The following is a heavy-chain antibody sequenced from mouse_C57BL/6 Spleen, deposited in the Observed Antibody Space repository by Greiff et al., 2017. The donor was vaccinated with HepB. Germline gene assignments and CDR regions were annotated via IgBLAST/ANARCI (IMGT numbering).Heavy chain of an antibody. D-gene: IGHD2-3*01. CDR3: ARDDGYYSYAMDY. J-gene: IGHJ4*01. V-gene: IGHV1-64*01. Sequence: VQLQQSGAELVKPGASVKLSCKASGYTFTSYWMHWVKQRPGQGLEWIGMIHPNSGSTNYNEKFKSKATLTVDKSSSTAYMQLSSLTSEDSAVYYCARDDGYYSYAMDYWGQGTSVTVSS. CDR2: IHPNSGST. CDR1: GYTFTSYW.